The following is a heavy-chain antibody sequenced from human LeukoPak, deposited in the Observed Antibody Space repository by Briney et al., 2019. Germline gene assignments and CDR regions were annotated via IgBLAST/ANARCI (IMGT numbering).Heavy chain of an antibody. V-gene: IGHV3-23*01. CDR3: AKDLDIVATITGN. Sequence: PGGSLRLSCAASGFTFSSYAMSWVRQAPGKGLECVSGVSGSGGSTYYADSVKGRFTISRDNSKTTLYLQMNSLRAEDTAVYYCAKDLDIVATITGNWGQGTLVTVSS. CDR2: VSGSGGST. CDR1: GFTFSSYA. D-gene: IGHD5-12*01. J-gene: IGHJ4*02.